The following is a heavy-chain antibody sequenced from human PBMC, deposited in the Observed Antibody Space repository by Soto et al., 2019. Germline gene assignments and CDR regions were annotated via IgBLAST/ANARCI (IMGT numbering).Heavy chain of an antibody. CDR1: GGSFSGYY. J-gene: IGHJ6*02. CDR3: ARVIKSRDGYNYYYYYGMDV. Sequence: SETLSLTCAVYGGSFSGYYWSWIRQPPGKGLEWIGEINHSGSTNYNPSLKSRVTISVDTSKNQFSLKLSSVTAADTAVYYCARVIKSRDGYNYYYYYGMDVWGQGTTVTVFS. V-gene: IGHV4-34*01. CDR2: INHSGST. D-gene: IGHD5-12*01.